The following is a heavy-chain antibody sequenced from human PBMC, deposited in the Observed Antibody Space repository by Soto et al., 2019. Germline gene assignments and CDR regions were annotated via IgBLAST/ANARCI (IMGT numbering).Heavy chain of an antibody. CDR1: GGYFSGYY. J-gene: IGHJ6*02. Sequence: PWETMCLSCGVEGGYFSGYYWRWVSKPPGKGLEWIGEINHSGSTNYNPSLKSRVTISVDTSKNQFSLKLSSVTAADTAVYYCARMRRDIVLIPEYCYGMDVWGQGTTVTVSS. CDR2: INHSGST. D-gene: IGHD2-8*01. V-gene: IGHV4-34*01. CDR3: ARMRRDIVLIPEYCYGMDV.